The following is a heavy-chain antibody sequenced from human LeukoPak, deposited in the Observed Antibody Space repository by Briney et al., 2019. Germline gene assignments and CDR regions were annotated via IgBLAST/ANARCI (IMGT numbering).Heavy chain of an antibody. V-gene: IGHV3-21*04. CDR1: GFTFSSYN. Sequence: PGGSLRLSCEASGFTFSSYNMNWVRQAPGKRLEWVSSITSSSSYVFYADSVKGRFTISRDNSKNSLYLQMNSLRTEDTALYYCAKQNMDYYYMDVWGKGTTVTVSS. J-gene: IGHJ6*03. D-gene: IGHD1/OR15-1a*01. CDR3: AKQNMDYYYMDV. CDR2: ITSSSSYV.